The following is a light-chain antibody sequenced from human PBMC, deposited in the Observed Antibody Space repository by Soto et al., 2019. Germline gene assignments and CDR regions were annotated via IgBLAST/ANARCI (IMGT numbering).Light chain of an antibody. CDR3: QQRKNWPPIT. V-gene: IGKV3-11*01. CDR1: QSVGSY. J-gene: IGKJ5*01. CDR2: DAS. Sequence: EVVLTQSPATLSLSPGERATLSCRASQSVGSYLAWYHQKPGQAPRLLIYDASNRAPGIPARFSGSGSGTDFTLTIRSLDPEDFGVYYCQQRKNWPPITFGQGTRLEIK.